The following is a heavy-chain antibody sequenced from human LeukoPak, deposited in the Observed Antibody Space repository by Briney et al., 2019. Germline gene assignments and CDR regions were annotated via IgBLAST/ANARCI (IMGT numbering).Heavy chain of an antibody. CDR2: ISAYNGNT. J-gene: IGHJ5*02. D-gene: IGHD3-10*01. CDR1: GYTFTSYG. Sequence: ASVKVSCKASGYTFTSYGISWVRQAPGQGLEWMGWISAYNGNTNYAQKLQGRVTMTTDTSTSTAYMELRSLRSDDTAVYYCARDGGVKAWFGELLNGFFDPWGQGTLVTVSS. V-gene: IGHV1-18*01. CDR3: ARDGGVKAWFGELLNGFFDP.